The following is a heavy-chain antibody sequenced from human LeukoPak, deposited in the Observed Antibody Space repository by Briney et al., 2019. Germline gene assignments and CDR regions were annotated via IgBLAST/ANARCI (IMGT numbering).Heavy chain of an antibody. CDR3: ARGGLELPDY. CDR2: VYYGGTT. Sequence: SQTLSLTCTVSGGSVSSGSYYWSWIRQHPGKGLEYIGCVYYGGTTRYNPSLRSRATISVDTSKNRFSLNLKSVTAADTAVYYCARGGLELPDYWGQGSLVTVSS. CDR1: GGSVSSGSYY. D-gene: IGHD1-26*01. V-gene: IGHV4-61*01. J-gene: IGHJ4*02.